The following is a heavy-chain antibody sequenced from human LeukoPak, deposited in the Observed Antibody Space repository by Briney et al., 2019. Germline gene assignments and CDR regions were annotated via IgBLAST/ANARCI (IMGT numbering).Heavy chain of an antibody. Sequence: SETLSLTCAVSGGSISSSNWWSWVRQPPGKGLEWIGEIYHSGSTNYNPSLKSRVTISVDKSKNHFSLKLSSVTAADTAVYYCARLGDSSGYYAFDYWGQGTLVTVSS. CDR3: ARLGDSSGYYAFDY. CDR2: IYHSGST. CDR1: GGSISSSNW. V-gene: IGHV4-4*02. J-gene: IGHJ4*02. D-gene: IGHD3-22*01.